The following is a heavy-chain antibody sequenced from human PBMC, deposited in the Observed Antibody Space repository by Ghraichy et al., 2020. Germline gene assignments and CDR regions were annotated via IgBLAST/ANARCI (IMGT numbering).Heavy chain of an antibody. CDR2: ISGSGGSA. J-gene: IGHJ4*02. CDR3: AKADSSGYYYFDY. V-gene: IGHV3-23*01. D-gene: IGHD3-22*01. Sequence: GESLNISCAASGFTFSSYAMNWVRQAPGKGLEWVSGISGSGGSAHYADSVKGRFTISRDNSKNTLFLQMNSLRAEDTAVYYCAKADSSGYYYFDYWGQGTLATVSS. CDR1: GFTFSSYA.